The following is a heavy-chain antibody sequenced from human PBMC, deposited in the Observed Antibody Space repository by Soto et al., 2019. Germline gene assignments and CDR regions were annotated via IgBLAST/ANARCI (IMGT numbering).Heavy chain of an antibody. J-gene: IGHJ5*02. CDR3: AKDPPLRILYTPGWFDP. D-gene: IGHD2-8*01. CDR1: GFTFSSYA. Sequence: GGSLRLSCAASGFTFSSYAMSWVRQAPGKGLEWVSAISGSGGSTYYADSVKGRFTISRDNSKNTLYLQMNSLRAEDTAVYYCAKDPPLRILYTPGWFDPWGQGTLVTVSS. V-gene: IGHV3-23*01. CDR2: ISGSGGST.